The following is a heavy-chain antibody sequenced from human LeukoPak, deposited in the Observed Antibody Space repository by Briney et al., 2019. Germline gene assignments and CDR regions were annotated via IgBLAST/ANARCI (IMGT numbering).Heavy chain of an antibody. J-gene: IGHJ4*02. V-gene: IGHV4-4*07. D-gene: IGHD6-13*01. CDR2: IYTSGST. CDR1: GGSISSYY. Sequence: SETLSLTCTVSGGSISSYYWSWIRQPTGKGLEWIGRIYTSGSTNYNPSLKSRVTMSVDTSKNQFSLKLSSVTAADTAVYYCARESGIAAAGSIGYWGQGTLVTVSS. CDR3: ARESGIAAAGSIGY.